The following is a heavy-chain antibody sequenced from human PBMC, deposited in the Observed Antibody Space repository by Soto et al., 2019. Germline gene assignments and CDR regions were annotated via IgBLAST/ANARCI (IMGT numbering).Heavy chain of an antibody. CDR3: ARIPRYSFPTPDDLDS. CDR1: GGTFYTYT. V-gene: IGHV1-69*15. CDR2: ITPIYPTT. D-gene: IGHD5-18*01. Sequence: QVQLVQSGAEVRKPGSSVQVSCKASGGTFYTYTFSWVRQAPGQGLEWMGSITPIYPTTNYAEKFQGRLTVTADGSTNTAYMELNSLTSDDTAVYYCARIPRYSFPTPDDLDSWGQGTLVTVSS. J-gene: IGHJ4*02.